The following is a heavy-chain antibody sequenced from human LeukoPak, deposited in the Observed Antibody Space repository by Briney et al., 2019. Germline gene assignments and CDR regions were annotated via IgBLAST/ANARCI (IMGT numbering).Heavy chain of an antibody. CDR3: AKASTTNTRYFGY. V-gene: IGHV3-23*01. CDR1: GFTFSSYS. D-gene: IGHD1-1*01. CDR2: VSGSGGTT. Sequence: GGSLRLSCAASGFTFSSYSMIWVRQAPGKGLEWVSVVSGSGGTTFYADSVKGRFTISRDNSENTLFLQMDSLRAEDTAAYYCAKASTTNTRYFGYWGQGTLVTVSS. J-gene: IGHJ4*02.